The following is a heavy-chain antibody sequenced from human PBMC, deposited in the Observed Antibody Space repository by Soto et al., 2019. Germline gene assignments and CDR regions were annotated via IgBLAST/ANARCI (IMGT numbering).Heavy chain of an antibody. Sequence: SETLSLTCSVSGGSISSGGYYCSCIRQFPGKGLEFIGYMYYSGSTYYNPSLRNRVTMSIDMSKNQFSLKLTSMTAADSALYYCARLGDYGDYAIDFWGQGTLVTVSS. D-gene: IGHD4-17*01. CDR2: MYYSGST. J-gene: IGHJ4*02. V-gene: IGHV4-31*03. CDR1: GGSISSGGYY. CDR3: ARLGDYGDYAIDF.